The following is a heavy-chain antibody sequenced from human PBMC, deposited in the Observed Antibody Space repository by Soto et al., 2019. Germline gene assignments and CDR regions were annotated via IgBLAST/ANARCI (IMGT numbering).Heavy chain of an antibody. CDR3: AVSPNCGRHRSAASYWYFEI. V-gene: IGHV3-23*01. Sequence: EVQLLESGGGLVQPGGSVRLSCAASGLTFGNYAMSWVRQAPGKGLEWVSAISGDSGRTYYADSVKGRFTISRDNSKNTLYLQMSTPRDEDTAVYYCAVSPNCGRHRSAASYWYFEIWGRGTLVTVSS. CDR2: ISGDSGRT. D-gene: IGHD2-21*01. CDR1: GLTFGNYA. J-gene: IGHJ2*01.